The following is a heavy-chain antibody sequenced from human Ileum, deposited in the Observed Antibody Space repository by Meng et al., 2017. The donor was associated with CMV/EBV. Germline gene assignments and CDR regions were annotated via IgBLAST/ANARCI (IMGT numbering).Heavy chain of an antibody. CDR2: IRDSGANT. D-gene: IGHD6-19*01. Sequence: GGSLRPSCSAPGSTFSGYGMSWVRQAPGKGLEGVSAIRDSGANTYYAGSVTGRFTISRANSHNTLYLQMHSLRAEDTAVYYCARALGLGAVMPNYDAVDLWGQGTVVTVSS. J-gene: IGHJ3*01. CDR3: ARALGLGAVMPNYDAVDL. V-gene: IGHV3-23*01. CDR1: GSTFSGYG.